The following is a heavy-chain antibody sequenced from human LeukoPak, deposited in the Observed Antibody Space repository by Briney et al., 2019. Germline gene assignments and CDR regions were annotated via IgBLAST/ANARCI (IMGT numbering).Heavy chain of an antibody. Sequence: GRSLRLSCAASGFTFSDYGIHWFRQAPGRGRGGGPVIWNDGSYEYYADSVKSRFTISRDNSKNTLYLQMNSLRAEDTAVYYCAKESGYCSSTSCGDFDYWGQGTLVTVSS. CDR2: IWNDGSYE. CDR3: AKESGYCSSTSCGDFDY. J-gene: IGHJ4*02. CDR1: GFTFSDYG. V-gene: IGHV3-33*03. D-gene: IGHD2-2*01.